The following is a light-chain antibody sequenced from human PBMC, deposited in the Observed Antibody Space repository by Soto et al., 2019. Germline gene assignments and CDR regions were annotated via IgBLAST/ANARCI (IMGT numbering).Light chain of an antibody. CDR1: SSNIGNSY. CDR2: ENY. CDR3: GTWDSSLSAGV. J-gene: IGLJ2*01. V-gene: IGLV1-51*02. Sequence: QSVLTQPPSVSAAPGQKVAISCSGSSSNIGNSYVSWYQQLPGTAPKLLIYENYKRPSGIPDRFSGSKSGTSATLGITGLQTGDEADYYCGTWDSSLSAGVFGGGTKVTVL.